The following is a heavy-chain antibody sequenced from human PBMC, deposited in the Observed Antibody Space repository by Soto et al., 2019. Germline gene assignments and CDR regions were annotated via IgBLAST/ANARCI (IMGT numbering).Heavy chain of an antibody. V-gene: IGHV1-69*04. CDR2: IIPILGIA. CDR1: GGTFSSYT. CDR3: ARDPIDSTYCSGGSCYPVSH. D-gene: IGHD2-15*01. Sequence: ASVKVSCKASGGTFSSYTISWVRQAPGQGLEWMGRIIPILGIANYAQKFQGRVTITADKSTSTAYMELSSLRSEDTAVYYCARDPIDSTYCSGGSCYPVSHWGQGTLVTVSS. J-gene: IGHJ1*01.